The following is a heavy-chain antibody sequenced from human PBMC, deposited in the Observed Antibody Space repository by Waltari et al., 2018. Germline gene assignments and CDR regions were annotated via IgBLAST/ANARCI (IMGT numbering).Heavy chain of an antibody. J-gene: IGHJ3*02. Sequence: QVQLVQSGAEVKKPGSSVKVSCKASGGSFSTYAITWVRQAPGQGREWMGGIIPMFETANYAQKFQERVTITTDGSMTTAYMELSSLTSEDTAVYYCARGGLYGQQLLESAFEIWGQGTKVTVAS. CDR1: GGSFSTYA. V-gene: IGHV1-69*05. CDR2: IIPMFETA. CDR3: ARGGLYGQQLLESAFEI. D-gene: IGHD6-13*01.